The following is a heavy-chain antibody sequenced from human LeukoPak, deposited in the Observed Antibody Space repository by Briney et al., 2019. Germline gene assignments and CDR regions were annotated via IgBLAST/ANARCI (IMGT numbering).Heavy chain of an antibody. D-gene: IGHD1-1*01. V-gene: IGHV4-59*11. J-gene: IGHJ6*03. Sequence: SETLSLTCTVSGGSISSHYWSWIRQPPGKGLEWIGYIYYSGSTNYNPSLKSRVTISVDTSKNQFSLELSSATAADTAVYYCAYNRKLITPYYMDVWGKGTTVTVSS. CDR2: IYYSGST. CDR3: AYNRKLITPYYMDV. CDR1: GGSISSHY.